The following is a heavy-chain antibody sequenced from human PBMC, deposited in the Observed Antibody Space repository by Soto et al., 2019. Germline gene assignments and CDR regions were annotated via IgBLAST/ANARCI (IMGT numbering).Heavy chain of an antibody. D-gene: IGHD3-3*02. V-gene: IGHV1-8*01. CDR2: MRADSGDT. Sequence: QVQLVQPGAEVRKPWASVKVSCKASGDSFRNFDFNWVRQPSGQGLEWIGWMRADSGDTGHAQKFQGRVTMTRDTSMSTAYMELSSLRVEDTAVYYCARYIFGQGFKAWGQGTLVFVSS. CDR1: GDSFRNFD. J-gene: IGHJ5*02. CDR3: ARYIFGQGFKA.